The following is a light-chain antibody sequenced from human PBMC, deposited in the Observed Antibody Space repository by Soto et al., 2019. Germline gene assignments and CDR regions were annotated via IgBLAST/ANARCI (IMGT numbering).Light chain of an antibody. J-gene: IGLJ2*01. CDR1: SSDVGSYPY. Sequence: QSALTQPASVSGSPGQSITISCTGTSSDVGSYPYVSWYQQHPGKAPKLMIYDVNSRPSGVSNRFSGSKSGNTASLTSAGLQAEDEADYYCGSYTTSGTVVFGGGTKVTVL. CDR3: GSYTTSGTVV. CDR2: DVN. V-gene: IGLV2-14*01.